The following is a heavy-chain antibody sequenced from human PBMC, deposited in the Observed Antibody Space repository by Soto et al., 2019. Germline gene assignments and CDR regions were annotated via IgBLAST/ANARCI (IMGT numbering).Heavy chain of an antibody. CDR1: GYTFTSCG. J-gene: IGHJ6*02. D-gene: IGHD3-10*01. CDR3: ARDLTMGLDV. V-gene: IGHV1-18*01. Sequence: QVHLVQSGAEVKKPGASVKVSCKASGYTFTSCGISWVRQAPGQGLEWMGLINTYNGYTSYPQNFQGRVTMTTDTSTGTVNMELRSLTADDTDVYYCARDLTMGLDVWGQGTKVTVSS. CDR2: INTYNGYT.